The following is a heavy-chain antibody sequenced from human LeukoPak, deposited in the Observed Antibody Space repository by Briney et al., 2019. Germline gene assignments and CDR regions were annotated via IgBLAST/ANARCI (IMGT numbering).Heavy chain of an antibody. D-gene: IGHD6-6*01. CDR3: ARNSSTIVARIRTAIGFDS. CDR2: VYYGRSP. V-gene: IGHV4-39*02. J-gene: IGHJ4*02. Sequence: SETLSLTCTVSGDSISRSTYYWAWIRQPPGKGLEWIGSVYYGRSPYFNPSLESRATISVDTSKNHFSLKMSSVTAADTAVYYCARNSSTIVARIRTAIGFDSWGQGTRVTVSS. CDR1: GDSISRSTYY.